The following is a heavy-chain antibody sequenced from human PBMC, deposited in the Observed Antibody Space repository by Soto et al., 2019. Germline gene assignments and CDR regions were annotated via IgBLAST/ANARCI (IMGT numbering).Heavy chain of an antibody. CDR3: ASHYDSSGYYYRGLDY. V-gene: IGHV1-69*12. CDR1: GGTFSNYA. CDR2: IIPIFGTA. J-gene: IGHJ4*02. D-gene: IGHD3-22*01. Sequence: QVQLVKSGAEVKKPGSSVKVSCKASGGTFSNYAISWVRQAPGQGLEWMGGIIPIFGTADYAQKFQGRVTITADESTSTGNRELSSLRSEDTAVYYCASHYDSSGYYYRGLDYWGQGTLVTVSS.